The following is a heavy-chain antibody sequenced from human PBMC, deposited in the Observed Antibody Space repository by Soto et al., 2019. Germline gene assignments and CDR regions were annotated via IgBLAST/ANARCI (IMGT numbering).Heavy chain of an antibody. V-gene: IGHV3-15*07. CDR1: GFSFSNAW. CDR2: IKRKIDGEAT. Sequence: EVQLVESGGGLVKPGGSLRLSCAGSGFSFSNAWMNWVRQAPGKGLEWVGRIKRKIDGEATDYAAPEKGRFTVARDDSKSALYLHMNSQQGDGTAVYYCTTGSVEGVWGQGTTVTVSS. D-gene: IGHD2-15*01. CDR3: TTGSVEGV. J-gene: IGHJ6*02.